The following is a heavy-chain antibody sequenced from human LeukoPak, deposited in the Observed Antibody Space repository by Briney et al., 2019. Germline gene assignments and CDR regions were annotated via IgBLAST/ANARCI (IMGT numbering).Heavy chain of an antibody. CDR2: ISSSSSYI. Sequence: KTGGSLRLSCAASGFTFSSYSMNWVRQAPGKGLEWVSSISSSSSYIYYADSVKGRFTISRDNAKNSLYLQMNSLRAEDTAVYYCARDFGFGDDYWGQGTLVTVSS. V-gene: IGHV3-21*01. D-gene: IGHD3-10*01. J-gene: IGHJ4*02. CDR3: ARDFGFGDDY. CDR1: GFTFSSYS.